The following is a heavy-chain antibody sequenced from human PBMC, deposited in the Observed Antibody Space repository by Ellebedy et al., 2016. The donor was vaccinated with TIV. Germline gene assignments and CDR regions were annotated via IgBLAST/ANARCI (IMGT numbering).Heavy chain of an antibody. CDR2: IYHSGST. CDR1: GGSISSSNW. Sequence: GSLRLSXAVSGGSISSSNWWSWVRQPPGKGLEWIGEIYHSGSTNYNPSLKSRVTISVDTSKNQFSLKLSSVTAADTAVYYCARLSVGAFDYWGQGTLVTVSS. J-gene: IGHJ4*02. CDR3: ARLSVGAFDY. D-gene: IGHD3-16*01. V-gene: IGHV4-4*02.